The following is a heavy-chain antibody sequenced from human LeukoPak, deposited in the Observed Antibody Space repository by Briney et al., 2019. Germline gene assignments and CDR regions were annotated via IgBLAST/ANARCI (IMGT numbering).Heavy chain of an antibody. Sequence: SETLSLTCTVSGGSINSHYWSWIRQPAGKGLEWIGRIYSSGSTNYSPSLKSRVTMSVDTSKNQFSLRMTSVTAADTAVYYCARGPVVRGGYNWFDPWGQGTLVTVSS. CDR2: IYSSGST. CDR1: GGSINSHY. CDR3: ARGPVVRGGYNWFDP. V-gene: IGHV4-4*07. J-gene: IGHJ5*02. D-gene: IGHD3-10*01.